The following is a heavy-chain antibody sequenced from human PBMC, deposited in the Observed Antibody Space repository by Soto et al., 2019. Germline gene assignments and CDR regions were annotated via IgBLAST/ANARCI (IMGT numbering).Heavy chain of an antibody. Sequence: EVQLVESGGGLVKRGGSLRLSCAASGFTFSNAWMSWVRQAPGKGLEWVGRIKSKTDGGTTDYAAPVKGRFTISRDDSKNTLYLQMNSLKTEDTAVYYCTTDITMVRGVRGYWGQGTLVTVSS. CDR2: IKSKTDGGTT. CDR3: TTDITMVRGVRGY. CDR1: GFTFSNAW. D-gene: IGHD3-10*01. V-gene: IGHV3-15*01. J-gene: IGHJ4*02.